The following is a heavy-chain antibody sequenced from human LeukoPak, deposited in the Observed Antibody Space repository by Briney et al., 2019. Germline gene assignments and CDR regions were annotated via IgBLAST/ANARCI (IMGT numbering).Heavy chain of an antibody. CDR2: INPNSGGT. J-gene: IGHJ4*02. Sequence: ASVKVSCKTSGYTFTDYYIHWVRQAPGQGLEWMGWINPNSGGTNYAQKFQGRVTMTRDTSISTAYMELSRLRSDDTAVYYCARDYSSGWCFDYWGQGTLVTVSS. CDR1: GYTFTDYY. CDR3: ARDYSSGWCFDY. V-gene: IGHV1-2*02. D-gene: IGHD6-19*01.